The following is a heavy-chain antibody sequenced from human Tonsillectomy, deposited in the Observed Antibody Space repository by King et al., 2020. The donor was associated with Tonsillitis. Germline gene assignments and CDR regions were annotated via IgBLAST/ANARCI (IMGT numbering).Heavy chain of an antibody. V-gene: IGHV3-23*03. CDR3: AMFYRSYFDY. J-gene: IGHJ4*02. CDR2: MYSGGSST. Sequence: VQLVESGGGLVQPGESLRLSCAFSRFTFSTYAMAWVRQAPGKGLEWVSIMYSGGSSTNYAASVKGRFTISRDNAKNTLYLQMDSLRPEDTAVYFCAMFYRSYFDYWGQGTLVTVSS. CDR1: RFTFSTYA. D-gene: IGHD2/OR15-2a*01.